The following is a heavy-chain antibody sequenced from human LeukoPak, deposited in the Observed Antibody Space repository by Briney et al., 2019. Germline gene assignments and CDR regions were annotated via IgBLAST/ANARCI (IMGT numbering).Heavy chain of an antibody. CDR1: GFTFDDYA. CDR3: AKDMKEAARPPPFDY. V-gene: IGHV3-9*01. Sequence: HPGGSLRLSCAASGFTFDDYAMHWVRQAPGKGLEWVSGISWNSGSIGYADSVKGRFTISRDNAKNSLYLQMNSLRAEDTALYYCAKDMKEAARPPPFDYWGQGTLVAVSS. J-gene: IGHJ4*02. D-gene: IGHD6-6*01. CDR2: ISWNSGSI.